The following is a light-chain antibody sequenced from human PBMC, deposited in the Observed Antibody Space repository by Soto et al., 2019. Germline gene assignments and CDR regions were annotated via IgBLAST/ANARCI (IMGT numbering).Light chain of an antibody. V-gene: IGKV3-15*01. CDR3: QQYKYWQT. Sequence: IVMTQAPATLSVSPGERATLSCRASQSVSSNLAWYQQKPGQAPRLLLYGASTRATGIPARFSGSGSGREFTLTISSLLSEDFAVYYCQQYKYWQTFGQGTKVEIK. CDR2: GAS. CDR1: QSVSSN. J-gene: IGKJ1*01.